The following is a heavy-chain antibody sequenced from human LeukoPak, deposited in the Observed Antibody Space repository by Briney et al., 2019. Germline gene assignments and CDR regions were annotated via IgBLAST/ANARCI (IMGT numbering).Heavy chain of an antibody. CDR2: IYYSGST. CDR1: GGSINNYY. V-gene: IGHV4-59*08. Sequence: SETLSLTCTVSGGSINNYYWNWIRQPPGKGLEWIGYIYYSGSTNYNPSLKSRVTISVDTSKNQFSLKLSSVTAADTAVYYCARQGGYSSSPDFWGQGTLVTVSS. CDR3: ARQGGYSSSPDF. J-gene: IGHJ4*02. D-gene: IGHD6-13*01.